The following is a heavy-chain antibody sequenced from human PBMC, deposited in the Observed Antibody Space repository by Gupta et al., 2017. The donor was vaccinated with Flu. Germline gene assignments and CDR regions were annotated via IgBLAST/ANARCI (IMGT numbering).Heavy chain of an antibody. CDR1: GFTFSSYA. V-gene: IGHV3-23*01. CDR3: AKDTPGRDGYNSNAFDI. Sequence: EVQLLESGGGLVQPGGSLRLSCAASGFTFSSYAMSWVRQAPGKGLEWVSAISGSGGSTYYADSVKGRFTISRDNSKNTLYLQMNSLRAEDTAVYYCAKDTPGRDGYNSNAFDIWGQGTMVTVSS. J-gene: IGHJ3*02. D-gene: IGHD5-24*01. CDR2: ISGSGGST.